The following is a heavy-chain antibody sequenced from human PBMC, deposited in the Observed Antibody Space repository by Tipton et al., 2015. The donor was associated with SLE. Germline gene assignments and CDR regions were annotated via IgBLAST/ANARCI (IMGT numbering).Heavy chain of an antibody. V-gene: IGHV3-48*03. Sequence: SLRLSCAASGFTFSSYEMKWVRQGPGKGLEWVSYISSSGSTIYNADSVKGRFTISRDNAKNTLYLQMNSLRAEDTAVYYCARGRAQYSSGPRWFDPWGQGTLVTVSS. D-gene: IGHD3-22*01. J-gene: IGHJ5*02. CDR1: GFTFSSYE. CDR3: ARGRAQYSSGPRWFDP. CDR2: ISSSGSTI.